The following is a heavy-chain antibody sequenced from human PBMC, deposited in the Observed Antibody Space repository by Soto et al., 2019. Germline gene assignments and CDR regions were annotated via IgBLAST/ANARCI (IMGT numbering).Heavy chain of an antibody. J-gene: IGHJ6*02. CDR3: ARAGGNRYYYYGMDV. V-gene: IGHV1-69*02. Sequence: QVQLVQSGAEVKKPGSSVKVSCKASGGTFSSYTISWVRQAPGQGLEWMGRIIPILGIANYAQKFQGRVTTDADKPTSTAYTELSSLRAEDTAVYYCARAGGNRYYYYGMDVWGQGTTVTVSS. CDR2: IIPILGIA. CDR1: GGTFSSYT. D-gene: IGHD6-13*01.